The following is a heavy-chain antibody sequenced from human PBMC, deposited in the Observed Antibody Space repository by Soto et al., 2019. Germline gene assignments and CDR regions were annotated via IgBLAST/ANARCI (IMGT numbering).Heavy chain of an antibody. CDR2: IYYSGST. D-gene: IGHD5-18*01. CDR3: ARVPPDTAMDNYYYGMDV. Sequence: SETLSLTCPAPGGSISSYYWSWIRQPPGKGLEWIGYIYYSGSTNYNPPLKSRVTISVDTSKNQCSLKLSSVTAADTAVYYCARVPPDTAMDNYYYGMDVWGQGTTVTVSS. J-gene: IGHJ6*02. V-gene: IGHV4-59*01. CDR1: GGSISSYY.